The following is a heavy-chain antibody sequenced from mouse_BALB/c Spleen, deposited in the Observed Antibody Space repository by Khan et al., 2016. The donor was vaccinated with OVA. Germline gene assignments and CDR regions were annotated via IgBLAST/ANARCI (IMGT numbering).Heavy chain of an antibody. J-gene: IGHJ3*01. Sequence: EVQLPESGPSLVKPSQTLSLTCSVTGDSITSGYWSWIRKFPGNKLEYMGYMIYSGNTYYNPSLKSRISITRHTSNNQYYLQLNSVTTEDTATYYCARSTYRYAFAYWGQGTLVTVSA. V-gene: IGHV3-8*02. CDR1: GDSITSGY. D-gene: IGHD2-12*01. CDR3: ARSTYRYAFAY. CDR2: MIYSGNT.